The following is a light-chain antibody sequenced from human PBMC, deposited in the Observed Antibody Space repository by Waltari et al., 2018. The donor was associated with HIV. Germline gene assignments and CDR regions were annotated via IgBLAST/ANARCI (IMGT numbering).Light chain of an antibody. J-gene: IGLJ2*01. CDR2: DVT. CDR3: CSYAGSESSEV. CDR1: SSNIGANNY. Sequence: QSALTQPASVSGSPGQSITISCTGTSSNIGANNYVSWYQQHPGKAPKLIIYDVTKRPSGVSNRFSGSKSGNTAYLTISGLQAEDEADYHCCSYAGSESSEVFGGGTKLTVL. V-gene: IGLV2-23*02.